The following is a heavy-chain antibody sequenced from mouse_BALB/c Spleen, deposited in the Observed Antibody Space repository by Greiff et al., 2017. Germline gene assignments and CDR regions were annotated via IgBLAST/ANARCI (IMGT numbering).Heavy chain of an antibody. CDR2: IFPGSGNT. D-gene: IGHD2-1*01. CDR3: ARSPYGNLYYYAMDY. V-gene: IGHV1-66*01. Sequence: QVQLQQSGPELVKPGASVTISCKASGYSFTSYYIRWVKQRPGQGLEWIGWIFPGSGNTKYNEKFKGKATLTADTSSSTAYMQLSSLTSEDSAVYFCARSPYGNLYYYAMDYWGQGTSVTVSS. CDR1: GYSFTSYY. J-gene: IGHJ4*01.